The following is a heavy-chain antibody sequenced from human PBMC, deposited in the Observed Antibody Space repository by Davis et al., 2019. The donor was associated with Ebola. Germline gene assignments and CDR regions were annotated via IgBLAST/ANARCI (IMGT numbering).Heavy chain of an antibody. CDR3: ARGHNYAHEY. D-gene: IGHD4-11*01. Sequence: PVKVSCKASGGTLNRHALSWVRQAPGQGLEWMGGIIPMFGTPNYAQKFQGRVTMTRDTSISTVYMELSSLRYDDTADYYCARGHNYAHEYWGQGTLVTVSS. CDR2: IIPMFGTP. CDR1: GGTLNRHA. J-gene: IGHJ4*02. V-gene: IGHV1-69*05.